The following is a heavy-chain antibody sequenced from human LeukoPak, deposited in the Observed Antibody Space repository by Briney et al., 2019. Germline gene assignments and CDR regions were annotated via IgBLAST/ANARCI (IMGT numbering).Heavy chain of an antibody. CDR2: IDPSDSDT. CDR1: GYSFTTSW. J-gene: IGHJ4*02. V-gene: IGHV5-51*01. CDR3: ARHVGSTELDLEYYFDY. Sequence: GESLKISCKGSGYSFTTSWIGWVRQMPGKGLEWMGTIDPSDSDTRYSPYFEGQITISVDKSISTASLQWTSLKASDTAMYYCARHVGSTELDLEYYFDYWGQGTLVTVS. D-gene: IGHD1-1*01.